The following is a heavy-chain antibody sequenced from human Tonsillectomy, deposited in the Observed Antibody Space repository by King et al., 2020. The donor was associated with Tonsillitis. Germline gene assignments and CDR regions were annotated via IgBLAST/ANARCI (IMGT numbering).Heavy chain of an antibody. CDR3: AGDPRDRRDFDY. CDR2: ISSSSSTI. V-gene: IGHV3-48*02. J-gene: IGHJ4*02. Sequence: VQLVESGGGLVQPGGSLRLSCAASGFTFSTYSMNWVRQAPGKGLEWLSYISSSSSTIYYADSVKGRFTISRDNAKNSLYLKMNSLTDEDTAVYYCAGDPRDRRDFDYWGQGTLVTVSS. CDR1: GFTFSTYS.